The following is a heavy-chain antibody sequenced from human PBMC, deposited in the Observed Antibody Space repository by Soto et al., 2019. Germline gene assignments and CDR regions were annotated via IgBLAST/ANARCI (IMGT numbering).Heavy chain of an antibody. J-gene: IGHJ3*02. CDR3: ARRPIYSGYTLGAFDI. D-gene: IGHD5-12*01. CDR1: GGTFSSYT. Sequence: QVQLVQSGAEVKKPGSSVKVSCKASGGTFSSYTISWVRQAPGQGLEWMGRIIPILGIANYAQKFQGRVTITADKSTSTAYMELSSLRSEDTAVYYCARRPIYSGYTLGAFDIWGQGTMVTVSS. CDR2: IIPILGIA. V-gene: IGHV1-69*02.